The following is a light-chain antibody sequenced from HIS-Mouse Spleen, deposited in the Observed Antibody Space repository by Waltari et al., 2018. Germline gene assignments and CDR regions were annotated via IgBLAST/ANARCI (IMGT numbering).Light chain of an antibody. J-gene: IGKJ1*01. CDR3: QQLNSYRT. V-gene: IGKV1-9*01. CDR1: QGISSY. CDR2: AAS. Sequence: DIQLTQSPSFLSASVGDRVTITCRASQGISSYLAWYPQKPGKAPKLLIYAASTLQSGVPSRFSGSGSGTEFTLTISSLQPEDFATYYCQQLNSYRTFGQGTKVEIK.